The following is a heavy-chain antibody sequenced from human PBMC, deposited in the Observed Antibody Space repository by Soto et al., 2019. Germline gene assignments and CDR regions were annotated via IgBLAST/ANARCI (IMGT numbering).Heavy chain of an antibody. CDR1: GFTFSSYA. D-gene: IGHD3-22*01. J-gene: IGHJ4*02. CDR2: ISYDGSNK. CDR3: AREFLPNYYDSSGPSFDY. V-gene: IGHV3-30-3*01. Sequence: GGSLRLSCAASGFTFSSYAMHWVRQAPGKGLEWVAVISYDGSNKYYADSVKGRFTISRDNSKNTLYLQMNSLRAEDTAVYYCAREFLPNYYDSSGPSFDYWGQGTLVTVSS.